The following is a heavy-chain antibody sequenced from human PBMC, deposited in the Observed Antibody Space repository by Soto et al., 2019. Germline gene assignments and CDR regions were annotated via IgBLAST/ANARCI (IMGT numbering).Heavy chain of an antibody. V-gene: IGHV3-30-3*01. D-gene: IGHD6-25*01. J-gene: IGHJ6*02. Sequence: PGGSLRLSCSASGFTFSSYAMHWVRQAPGKGLEWVAVISYDGSNKYYADSVKGRFTISRDNSKNTLYLQMNSLRAEDTAVYYCARVRAAAARRYYYGMDVWGQGTTVTVSS. CDR3: ARVRAAAARRYYYGMDV. CDR1: GFTFSSYA. CDR2: ISYDGSNK.